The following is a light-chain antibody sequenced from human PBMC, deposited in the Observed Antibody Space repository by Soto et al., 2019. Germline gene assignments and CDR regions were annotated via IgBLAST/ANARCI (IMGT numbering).Light chain of an antibody. J-gene: IGKJ2*01. V-gene: IGKV3-20*01. CDR2: GAS. Sequence: ETVLTQSPGTLSLSPGETATLSCRASQTVTTNYLAWYQQKPDQAPRLLIYGASSRATGIPDRVSGSGSGTDFTLTISRLEPEDFAVYYCQQYGSSVFTFGQGTKLEIK. CDR3: QQYGSSVFT. CDR1: QTVTTNY.